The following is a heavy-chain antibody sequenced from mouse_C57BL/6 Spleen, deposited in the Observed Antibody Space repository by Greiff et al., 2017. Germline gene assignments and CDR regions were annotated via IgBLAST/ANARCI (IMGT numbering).Heavy chain of an antibody. J-gene: IGHJ4*01. CDR1: GYTFTDYY. V-gene: IGHV1-26*01. D-gene: IGHD2-14*01. CDR2: INPNNGGT. CDR3: ARWEGMTSYYYAMDY. Sequence: VQLQQSGPELVKPGASVKISCKASGYTFTDYYMNWVKQSHGKSLEWIGDINPNNGGTSYNQKFKGKATLTVDKSSSTAYMELRSLTSEDSAVYYGARWEGMTSYYYAMDYWGQGTSVTVSS.